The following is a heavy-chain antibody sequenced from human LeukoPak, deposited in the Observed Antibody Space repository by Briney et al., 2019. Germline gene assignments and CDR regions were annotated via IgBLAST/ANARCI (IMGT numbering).Heavy chain of an antibody. CDR2: IYSGGST. D-gene: IGHD3-10*01. CDR1: GASMSGYY. J-gene: IGHJ3*02. V-gene: IGHV4-4*07. Sequence: SETLPLTCTVSGASMSGYYWSWIRQPAGKGLEWIGRIYSGGSTNYNPSLKSRVTMSRDTSKNHFSLKVTSVTAADTAVYYCARGFDSGTYEAFDIWGQGTRVTVSS. CDR3: ARGFDSGTYEAFDI.